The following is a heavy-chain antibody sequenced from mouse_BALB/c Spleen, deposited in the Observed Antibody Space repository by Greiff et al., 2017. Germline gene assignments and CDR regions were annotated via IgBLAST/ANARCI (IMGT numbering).Heavy chain of an antibody. CDR1: GYSFTGYN. D-gene: IGHD2-4*01. CDR3: ALIYYDYIYYAMDY. V-gene: IGHV1-39*01. Sequence: LVESGPELEKPGASVKISCKASGYSFTGYNMNWVKQSNGKSLEWIGNIDPYYGGTSYNQKFKGKATLTVDKSSSTAYMQLKSLTSEDSAVYYCALIYYDYIYYAMDYWGQGTSVTVSS. CDR2: IDPYYGGT. J-gene: IGHJ4*01.